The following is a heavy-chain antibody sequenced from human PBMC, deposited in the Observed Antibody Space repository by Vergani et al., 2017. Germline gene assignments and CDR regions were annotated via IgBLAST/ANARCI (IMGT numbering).Heavy chain of an antibody. CDR3: AREATGIAAAGPYYYYGMDV. Sequence: QVQLVQSGAEVKKPGSSVKVSCKASGGTFSSYAISWVRQAPGQGLEWMGRIIPIFGTANYAQKFQGRVTITADESTSTAYMELSSLRSEDTAVYYCAREATGIAAAGPYYYYGMDVWGQGTTVTVSS. V-gene: IGHV1-69*18. D-gene: IGHD6-13*01. J-gene: IGHJ6*02. CDR1: GGTFSSYA. CDR2: IIPIFGTA.